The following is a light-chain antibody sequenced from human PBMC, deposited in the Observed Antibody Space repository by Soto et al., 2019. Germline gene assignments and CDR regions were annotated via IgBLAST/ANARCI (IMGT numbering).Light chain of an antibody. CDR3: MQALQTPPT. V-gene: IGKV2-28*01. CDR1: QSLLHSNGYKY. CDR2: LGS. Sequence: DIVMTQSPLSLPVTPGEPASISCRSSQSLLHSNGYKYLDWYLQKPGQSPQLLIYLGSSRASGVPDRFSCSGSGTDFTLKISRVEAEDVGVYYCMQALQTPPTFGGGTKVEIK. J-gene: IGKJ4*01.